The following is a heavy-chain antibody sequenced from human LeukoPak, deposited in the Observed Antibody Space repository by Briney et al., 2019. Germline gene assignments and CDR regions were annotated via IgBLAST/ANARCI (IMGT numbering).Heavy chain of an antibody. CDR1: GYTFASYG. Sequence: GASVKVSCKASGYTFASYGISWVRQAPGQGLEWMGWISAYNGNTNYAQKLHGRVTMTTDTSTSTAYMELRSLRSDDTAMYYCARAYAPQVPAAKFDWFDPWGQGTLVTVSS. J-gene: IGHJ5*02. CDR2: ISAYNGNT. D-gene: IGHD2-2*01. V-gene: IGHV1-18*01. CDR3: ARAYAPQVPAAKFDWFDP.